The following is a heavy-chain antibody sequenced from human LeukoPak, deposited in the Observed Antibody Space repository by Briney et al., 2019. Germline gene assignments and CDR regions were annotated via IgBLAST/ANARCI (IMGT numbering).Heavy chain of an antibody. J-gene: IGHJ4*02. V-gene: IGHV3-30*02. CDR2: IRFDGSNR. Sequence: PGGSLRLSCAASGFTFSTYAMHWVRQAPGKGLEWVAFIRFDGSNRYYADSVKGRFTISRDNSKNTLYLQMNSLRAEDTAVYYCVRDRDWGFDYWGQGTLVTVSS. CDR1: GFTFSTYA. D-gene: IGHD3/OR15-3a*01. CDR3: VRDRDWGFDY.